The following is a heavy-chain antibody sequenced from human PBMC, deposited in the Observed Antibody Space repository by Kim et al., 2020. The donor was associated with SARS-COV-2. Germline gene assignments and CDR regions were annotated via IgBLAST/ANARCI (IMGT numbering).Heavy chain of an antibody. J-gene: IGHJ3*02. V-gene: IGHV4-61*01. D-gene: IGHD3-9*01. CDR2: IYYSGST. Sequence: SETLSLTCTVSGGSVSSGSYYWSWIRQPPGKGLEWIGYIYYSGSTNYNPSLKSRVTISVDTSKNQFSLKLSSVTAADTAVYYCARGERYYDILTGYYVDAFDIWGQGTMVTVSS. CDR3: ARGERYYDILTGYYVDAFDI. CDR1: GGSVSSGSYY.